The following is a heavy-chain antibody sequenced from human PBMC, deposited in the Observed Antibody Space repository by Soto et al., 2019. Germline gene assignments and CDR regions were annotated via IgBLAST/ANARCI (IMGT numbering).Heavy chain of an antibody. CDR2: ISGGDGTT. CDR1: GFTFSNFA. Sequence: PGGSLRLSCAASGFTFSNFAMSWVRQAPGKGLEWVSVISGGDGTTYYADSVKGRFTISRDNSKNTLYLQMDSLRAEDTALYYCAKAMSTPSRPRNYFDYWGQGTLVTVSS. CDR3: AKAMSTPSRPRNYFDY. J-gene: IGHJ4*02. V-gene: IGHV3-23*01. D-gene: IGHD6-6*01.